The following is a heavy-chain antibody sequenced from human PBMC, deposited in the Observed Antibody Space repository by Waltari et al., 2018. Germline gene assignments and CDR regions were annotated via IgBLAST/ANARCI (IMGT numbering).Heavy chain of an antibody. J-gene: IGHJ5*02. CDR3: AGLQTVDP. CDR2: IIPIFGTA. V-gene: IGHV1-69*12. CDR1: GGTFSSYA. Sequence: QVQLVQSGAEVKKPGSSVKVSCKASGGTFSSYAISWERQAPGQGLEWRGGIIPIFGTANDATKFQGRVTIAAEESTSTAYMWLSSLRSEDTAVYYCAGLQTVDPWGQGPLVTVSS.